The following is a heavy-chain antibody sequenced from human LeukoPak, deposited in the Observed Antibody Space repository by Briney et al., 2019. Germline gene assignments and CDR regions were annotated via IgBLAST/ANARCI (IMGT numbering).Heavy chain of an antibody. CDR2: IYYSGST. J-gene: IGHJ4*01. Sequence: PSETLALTCTVSGGSISIYYWSWIRQPPGKGLEWIGYIYYSGSTNYNPSLKSRVTISVDTSKNQFSLKLSAVTAADAAVYYGARGFTQGYAIFDYWGQGTLVTVSS. CDR1: GGSISIYY. CDR3: ARGFTQGYAIFDY. D-gene: IGHD5-12*01. V-gene: IGHV4-59*01.